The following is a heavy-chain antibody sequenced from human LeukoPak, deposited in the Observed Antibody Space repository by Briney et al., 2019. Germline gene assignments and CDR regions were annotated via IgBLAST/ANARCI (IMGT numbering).Heavy chain of an antibody. Sequence: SETLSLTCTVSGGSISSSSYYWGWIRQPPGKGLEWIGSIYYSGSTYYNPSLKSRVTISVDTSKNQFSLKLSSVTAADTAVYYCARPRMVATYRWYYYYYMDVWGKGTTVTISS. J-gene: IGHJ6*03. CDR2: IYYSGST. V-gene: IGHV4-39*01. CDR1: GGSISSSSYY. CDR3: ARPRMVATYRWYYYYYMDV. D-gene: IGHD5-12*01.